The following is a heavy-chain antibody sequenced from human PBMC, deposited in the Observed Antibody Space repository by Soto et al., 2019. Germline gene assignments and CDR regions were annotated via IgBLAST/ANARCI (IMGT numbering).Heavy chain of an antibody. CDR3: ARDPKYSSGLPVDY. D-gene: IGHD6-19*01. Sequence: QVQLVQSGAEGKKPGASVKVSCKASGYTFTIYAMHWVRQAPGQRLEWMGWINAGNGNTKYSQKFQGRVTITRDTSASTAYMELSSLRSEDTAVYYCARDPKYSSGLPVDYWCQGTLVTVSS. CDR1: GYTFTIYA. J-gene: IGHJ4*02. CDR2: INAGNGNT. V-gene: IGHV1-3*01.